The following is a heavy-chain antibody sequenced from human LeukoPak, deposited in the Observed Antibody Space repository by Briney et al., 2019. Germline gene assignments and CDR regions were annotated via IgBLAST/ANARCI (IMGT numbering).Heavy chain of an antibody. J-gene: IGHJ4*02. D-gene: IGHD3-3*01. Sequence: SETLSLTSTVSGGSISSSSYYWGWTRQPPGNGLEWIGSIYYSGSTYYNPSLKSRVTISVDTSKNQFSLKVSSVTAADTAVYYCARDQKGGRQLYDWGQGTLVTVSS. CDR1: GGSISSSSYY. CDR2: IYYSGST. V-gene: IGHV4-39*07. CDR3: ARDQKGGRQLYD.